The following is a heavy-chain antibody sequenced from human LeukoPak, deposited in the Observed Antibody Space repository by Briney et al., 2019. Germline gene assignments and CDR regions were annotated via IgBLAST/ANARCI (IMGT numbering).Heavy chain of an antibody. CDR1: GGTFSSYA. CDR3: ARDLITDLTFDN. V-gene: IGHV1-69*05. J-gene: IGHJ4*02. CDR2: IIPIFDTT. D-gene: IGHD5-24*01. Sequence: SVKVSCKASGGTFSSYAINWVRQAPGQGLEWMGRIIPIFDTTNYAQKFQGRVTITTDVSTSTAYTELSSLRSEDTAVYYCARDLITDLTFDNWGQGTLVTVSS.